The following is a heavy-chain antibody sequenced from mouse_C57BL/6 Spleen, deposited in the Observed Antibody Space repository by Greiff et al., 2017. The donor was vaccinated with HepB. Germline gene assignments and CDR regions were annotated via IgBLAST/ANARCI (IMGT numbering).Heavy chain of an antibody. CDR3: ARRDYDVAY. CDR1: GYTFTSYW. V-gene: IGHV1-50*01. Sequence: QVQLQQPGAELVKPGASVKLSCKASGYTFTSYWMQWVKQRPGQGLEWIGEIDPSDSYTNYNQKFKGKATVTVDTSSSTAYMQLSSLTSEDSAVYYCARRDYDVAYWGQGTLVTVSA. D-gene: IGHD2-4*01. J-gene: IGHJ3*01. CDR2: IDPSDSYT.